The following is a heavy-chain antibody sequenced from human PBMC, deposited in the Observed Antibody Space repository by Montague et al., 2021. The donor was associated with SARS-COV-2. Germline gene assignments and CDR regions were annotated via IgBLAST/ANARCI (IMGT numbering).Heavy chain of an antibody. CDR3: ARDLGGIDV. CDR2: INHSGST. J-gene: IGHJ6*02. CDR1: GGSFSGYY. V-gene: IGHV4-34*01. D-gene: IGHD3-10*01. Sequence: SETLSLTCAVSGGSFSGYYWTWIRQSPRKGLEWIGEINHSGSTNYNPSLKSRVTISVDTSKNQFSLNLRSATAADTALYYCARDLGGIDVWGQGTTVIVSS.